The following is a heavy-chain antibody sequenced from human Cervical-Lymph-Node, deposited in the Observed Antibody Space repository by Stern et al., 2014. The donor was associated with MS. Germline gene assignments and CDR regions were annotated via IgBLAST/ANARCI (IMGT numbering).Heavy chain of an antibody. CDR3: AIMVTNGIDV. Sequence: QVQLVQSGTEVKKPGASVKVSCKASGDTFGTYGVNWVRQAPGQRLEWLEWSSGYKCNTNYAQRLQGRVALTTDTSTTAAYMELRSLRSDDTAVCYCAIMVTNGIDVWGQGTTVTVSS. CDR1: GDTFGTYG. J-gene: IGHJ6*02. CDR2: SSGYKCNT. V-gene: IGHV1-18*01. D-gene: IGHD5-18*01.